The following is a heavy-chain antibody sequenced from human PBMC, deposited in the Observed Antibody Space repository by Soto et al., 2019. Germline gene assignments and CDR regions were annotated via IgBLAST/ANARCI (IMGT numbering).Heavy chain of an antibody. V-gene: IGHV3-48*01. CDR2: ISTSSHNI. CDR3: AREPRVSSGWSGFDY. Sequence: PGGSLRLSCAASGFTFSSYSMNWVRQAPGKGLEWVSYISTSSHNIYYADSVKGRFTISRDNAKKSLYLHMNSLRAEDTAVYYCAREPRVSSGWSGFDYWGQGTLVTVSS. CDR1: GFTFSSYS. J-gene: IGHJ4*02. D-gene: IGHD6-19*01.